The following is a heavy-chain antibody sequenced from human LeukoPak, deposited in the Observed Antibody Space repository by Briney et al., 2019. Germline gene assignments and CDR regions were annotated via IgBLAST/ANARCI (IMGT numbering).Heavy chain of an antibody. CDR3: TRVAATRPNLIDF. CDR2: ISPDGSST. V-gene: IGHV3-74*01. CDR1: GVTFSSHW. J-gene: IGHJ4*02. Sequence: GGSLRLSCAASGVTFSSHWMHLVRQAPGKGLVWVSRISPDGSSTAYADSMKGRFTISRDNARNTLFLQMNSLRAEDTAIYYCTRVAATRPNLIDFWGQGTLVTVSS. D-gene: IGHD6-6*01.